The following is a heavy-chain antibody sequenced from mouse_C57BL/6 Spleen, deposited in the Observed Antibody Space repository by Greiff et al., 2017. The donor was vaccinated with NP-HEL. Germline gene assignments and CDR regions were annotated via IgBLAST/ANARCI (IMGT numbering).Heavy chain of an antibody. V-gene: IGHV5-17*01. CDR3: ARGHDGSNWGYFDY. Sequence: EVKLVESGGGLVKPGGSVKLSCAASGFTFSGYGMHWVRQAPGKGLEWVAYISTGSSTIYYADTVKGRFTFSRDNSKNTLFLQMTSLRSEDTAMYYCARGHDGSNWGYFDYWGQGTTLTVSS. D-gene: IGHD1-1*01. J-gene: IGHJ2*01. CDR1: GFTFSGYG. CDR2: ISTGSSTI.